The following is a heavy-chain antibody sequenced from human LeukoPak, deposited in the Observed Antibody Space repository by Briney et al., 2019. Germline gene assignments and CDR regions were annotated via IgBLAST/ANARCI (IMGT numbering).Heavy chain of an antibody. CDR2: ISSSSSYI. J-gene: IGHJ3*02. D-gene: IGHD3-10*01. V-gene: IGHV3-21*01. CDR3: ARENTPYYYGSDLGSAFDI. Sequence: PGGSLRLSCAASGFTFSSYSMNWVRQAPGKGLEWVSSISSSSSYIYYADSVKGRFTISRDNAKNSLYLQMNSLRAEDTAVYYCARENTPYYYGSDLGSAFDIWGQGTMVTVSS. CDR1: GFTFSSYS.